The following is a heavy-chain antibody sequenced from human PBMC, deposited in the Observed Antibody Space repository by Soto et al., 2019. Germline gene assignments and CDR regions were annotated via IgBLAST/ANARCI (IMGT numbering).Heavy chain of an antibody. D-gene: IGHD5-18*01. CDR3: AHVDTAMVTGPWGNY. J-gene: IGHJ4*02. CDR2: IYSGGST. V-gene: IGHV3-53*01. CDR1: GFTISNNY. Sequence: GGSLRLSCAASGFTISNNYMSWVRQAPGKGLEWVSVIYSGGSTYYADSVKGRFTISRDNSKNTLYLQMNSLRAEDTAVYYCAHVDTAMVTGPWGNYWGQGTLVTVSS.